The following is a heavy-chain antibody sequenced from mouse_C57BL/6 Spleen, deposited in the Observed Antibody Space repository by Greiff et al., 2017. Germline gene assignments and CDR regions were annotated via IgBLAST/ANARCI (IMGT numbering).Heavy chain of an antibody. D-gene: IGHD2-4*01. CDR3: ARQARYDYGES. CDR2: INPNNGGT. CDR1: GYTFTDYN. J-gene: IGHJ2*01. V-gene: IGHV1-22*01. Sequence: VQLKESGPELVKPGASVKMSCKASGYTFTDYNMHWVKQSHGKSLEWIGYINPNNGGTSYNQKFKGKATLTVNKSSSTAYMELRSLTSEDSAVYYCARQARYDYGESWGQGTTLTVSS.